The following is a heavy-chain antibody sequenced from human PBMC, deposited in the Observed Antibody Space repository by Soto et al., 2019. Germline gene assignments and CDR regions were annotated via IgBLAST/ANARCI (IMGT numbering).Heavy chain of an antibody. Sequence: QVQLVQSAAEVKKPGASVKVSCKASGYTFIRYGITWVRQAPGQGLEWVGWISPYNDYTEYAQKFHGRVTMTTDTSTRTVSMALRRLGSDDAAVYDWARGGYYDNVWRIWNCYGLYVWGQGTTVTVSS. J-gene: IGHJ6*02. CDR1: GYTFIRYG. D-gene: IGHD3-16*01. CDR2: ISPYNDYT. CDR3: ARGGYYDNVWRIWNCYGLYV. V-gene: IGHV1-18*01.